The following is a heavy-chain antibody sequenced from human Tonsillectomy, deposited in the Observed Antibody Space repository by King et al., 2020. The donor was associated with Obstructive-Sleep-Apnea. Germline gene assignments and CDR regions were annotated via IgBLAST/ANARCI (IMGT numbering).Heavy chain of an antibody. Sequence: QLVQSGAEVKKPGASVKVSCKASGYTFTSYGISWVRQVPGQGLEWMGLISPYNGNTYHEQKVQGRVTMTTDTSTSTAFLELRSLISDDTAVYYCARDPPPYSRDYYGMDVWGQGTTVTVSS. J-gene: IGHJ6*02. D-gene: IGHD4-11*01. CDR3: ARDPPPYSRDYYGMDV. CDR2: ISPYNGNT. CDR1: GYTFTSYG. V-gene: IGHV1-18*01.